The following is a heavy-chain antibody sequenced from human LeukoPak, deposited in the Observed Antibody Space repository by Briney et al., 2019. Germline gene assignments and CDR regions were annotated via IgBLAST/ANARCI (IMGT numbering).Heavy chain of an antibody. D-gene: IGHD3-16*02. CDR3: AKDYYDYVWGSYRSNDAFDI. CDR2: ISGSGGST. CDR1: GFTFSSYA. Sequence: PGRSLRLSCAASGFTFSSYAMSWVRQAPGKGLEWVSAISGSGGSTYYADSVKGRFTISRDNSKNTLYLQMNSLRAEDTAVYYCAKDYYDYVWGSYRSNDAFDIWGQGTMVTVSS. J-gene: IGHJ3*02. V-gene: IGHV3-23*01.